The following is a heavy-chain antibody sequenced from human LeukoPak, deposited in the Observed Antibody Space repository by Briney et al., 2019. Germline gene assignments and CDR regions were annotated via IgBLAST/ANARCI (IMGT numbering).Heavy chain of an antibody. CDR2: ISGSDSST. Sequence: GGSLRLSCAASGFTFSSYWMSWVRQAPGKGLEWVSVISGSDSSTYYADSVKGRFTISRDNSKNTLYLQMNSLRAEDTAIYFCAKDRDNSNWYPYFDNWGQGTLVTVSS. D-gene: IGHD2/OR15-2a*01. CDR3: AKDRDNSNWYPYFDN. J-gene: IGHJ4*02. V-gene: IGHV3-23*01. CDR1: GFTFSSYW.